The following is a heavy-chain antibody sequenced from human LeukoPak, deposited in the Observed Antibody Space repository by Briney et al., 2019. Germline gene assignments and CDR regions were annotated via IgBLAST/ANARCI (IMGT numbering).Heavy chain of an antibody. Sequence: GGSLRLSCAACGFTFTNYCMHWVRQAPGMGLVWVSRLPPDELGIIYADSVKGRFTVSRDNAKNTVYLQMNNLRVDDTAMYYCVGTIASRGSEYWGQGALVTVSS. CDR2: LPPDELGI. D-gene: IGHD6-6*01. V-gene: IGHV3-74*01. CDR1: GFTFTNYC. CDR3: VGTIASRGSEY. J-gene: IGHJ4*02.